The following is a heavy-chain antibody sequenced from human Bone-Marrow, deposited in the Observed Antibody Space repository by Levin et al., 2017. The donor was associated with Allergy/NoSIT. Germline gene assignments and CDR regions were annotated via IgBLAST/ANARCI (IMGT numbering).Heavy chain of an antibody. CDR3: ARPSGGAFDI. CDR2: IQQDGSAK. Sequence: LSLTCAASGFTFSSSWMSWVRQAPGKGLEWVANIQQDGSAKYYVDSVKGRFTISRDNAKNSLSLQMNSLRAEDTAVYYCARPSGGAFDIWGPGTLVTVSP. D-gene: IGHD1-26*01. V-gene: IGHV3-7*01. J-gene: IGHJ3*02. CDR1: GFTFSSSW.